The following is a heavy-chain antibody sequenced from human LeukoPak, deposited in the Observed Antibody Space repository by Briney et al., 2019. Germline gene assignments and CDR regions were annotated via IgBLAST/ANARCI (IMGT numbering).Heavy chain of an antibody. D-gene: IGHD3-9*01. CDR1: GGTFSSYA. Sequence: SVKVSCKASGGTFSSYAINWVRQAPGQGLEWMGRIIPIFGTANYAQKFQGRVTITTDESTSTAYMELSSLRSEDTAVYYCAQGGILTGYYAFDYWGQGTLVTVSS. J-gene: IGHJ4*02. CDR2: IIPIFGTA. V-gene: IGHV1-69*05. CDR3: AQGGILTGYYAFDY.